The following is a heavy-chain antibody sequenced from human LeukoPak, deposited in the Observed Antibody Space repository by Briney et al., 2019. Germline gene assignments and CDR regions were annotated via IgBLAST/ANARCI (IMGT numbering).Heavy chain of an antibody. CDR3: ARSYYDSSGAIDY. CDR2: IYPGDSDT. D-gene: IGHD3-22*01. V-gene: IGHV5-51*01. Sequence: GESLKISCKGSGYIFTSYWIGWVRQMHGKGLEWMGIIYPGDSDTRYSPSFQGQVTISADKSISTAYLQWSSLKASDTAMYYCARSYYDSSGAIDYWGQGTLVTVSS. CDR1: GYIFTSYW. J-gene: IGHJ4*02.